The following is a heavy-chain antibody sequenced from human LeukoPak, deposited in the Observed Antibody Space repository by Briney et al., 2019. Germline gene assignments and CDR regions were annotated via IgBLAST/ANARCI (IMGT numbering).Heavy chain of an antibody. CDR1: GGSFSGYY. Sequence: SETLSLTCAVYGGSFSGYYWSWVRQPPGKGLEWIGEINHSGSTNYNPSLNSRVTISVDTSKNQFSLKLSSVTAADTAVYYCARGRFTMVRGVIRNWFDPWGQGTLVTVSS. CDR3: ARGRFTMVRGVIRNWFDP. V-gene: IGHV4-34*01. J-gene: IGHJ5*02. D-gene: IGHD3-10*01. CDR2: INHSGST.